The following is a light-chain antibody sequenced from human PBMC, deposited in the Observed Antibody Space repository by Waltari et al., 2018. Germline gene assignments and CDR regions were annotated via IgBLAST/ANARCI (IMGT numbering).Light chain of an antibody. V-gene: IGKV1-39*01. CDR2: AAS. J-gene: IGKJ2*01. Sequence: DIQMTQSPSSLSASVGDRVTITCRASQSIRTYLNWYQQRPGKAPKLLIYAASSLQSGVPSRFSGTGSETDFTLTISSLQPEDFATYYCQKSYNSPYTFGQGTKLEIK. CDR1: QSIRTY. CDR3: QKSYNSPYT.